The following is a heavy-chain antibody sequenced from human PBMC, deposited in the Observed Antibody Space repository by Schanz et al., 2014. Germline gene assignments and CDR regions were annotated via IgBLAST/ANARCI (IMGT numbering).Heavy chain of an antibody. V-gene: IGHV3-64*04. CDR2: ISHDGYST. CDR3: ARKMKLGVDGGKGHDSIDI. D-gene: IGHD2-15*01. J-gene: IGHJ3*02. CDR1: GFTFSIYA. Sequence: VQLVESGGGLVQPGGSLRLSCSASGFTFSIYAMHWVRQAPGKGLEYVSAISHDGYSTYYADSVKGRFTISRDNAKNTLYLQMNTLRAEDTAVYYCARKMKLGVDGGKGHDSIDIWGQGTMVAVSS.